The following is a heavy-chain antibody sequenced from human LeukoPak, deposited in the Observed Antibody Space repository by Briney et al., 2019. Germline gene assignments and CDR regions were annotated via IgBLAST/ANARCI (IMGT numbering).Heavy chain of an antibody. CDR3: ASDRSGLSFCF. V-gene: IGHV4-39*01. Sequence: SETLSLTCTVSGGSISSSSYYWGWIRQPPGEGLEWIGSICYSGSTYYNSSLKSRITISVDTSKNQFSLKLTSVTAADTAVYYCASDRSGLSFCFWGQGTLVTVSS. J-gene: IGHJ4*02. CDR1: GGSISSSSYY. CDR2: ICYSGST. D-gene: IGHD3-22*01.